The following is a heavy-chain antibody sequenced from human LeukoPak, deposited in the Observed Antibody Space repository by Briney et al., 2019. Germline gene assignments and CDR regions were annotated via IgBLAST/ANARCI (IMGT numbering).Heavy chain of an antibody. CDR2: IIPIFGTA. CDR3: ASEIYDSSGYGFDY. CDR1: GCTFSSYA. Sequence: SVKVSCKASGCTFSSYAISWVRQAPGQGLEWMGRIIPIFGTANYAQKFQGRVTITADKSTSTAYMELSSLRSEDTAVYYCASEIYDSSGYGFDYWGQGTLVTVSS. V-gene: IGHV1-69*06. D-gene: IGHD3-22*01. J-gene: IGHJ4*02.